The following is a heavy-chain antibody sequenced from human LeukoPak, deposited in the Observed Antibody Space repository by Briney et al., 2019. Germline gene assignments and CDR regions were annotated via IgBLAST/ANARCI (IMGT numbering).Heavy chain of an antibody. Sequence: GATVKVSCKASGYTFTSCDINWVRQATGQGLEWMGWMNPKSGNTGYGQGFQGRITMTRDIHIGTAYMELSNLTSEDTAIYYCTRGSSGRRDNWGQGTLVTVPA. J-gene: IGHJ4*02. V-gene: IGHV1-8*01. CDR3: TRGSSGRRDN. D-gene: IGHD6-19*01. CDR2: MNPKSGNT. CDR1: GYTFTSCD.